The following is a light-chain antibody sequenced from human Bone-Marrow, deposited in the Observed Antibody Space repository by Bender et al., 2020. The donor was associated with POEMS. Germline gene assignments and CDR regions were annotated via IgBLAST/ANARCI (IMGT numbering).Light chain of an antibody. V-gene: IGLV2-14*03. J-gene: IGLJ1*01. CDR3: SSFSGTNPYV. Sequence: QSALTQPASVSGSPGQSITISCTGTSGDVGPYHYVSWFQQYPGKAPKLIIYDVSIRPSGVSNRFSGSKSGDTASLTVSGLQADDEADYYCSSFSGTNPYVFGTGTRVSVL. CDR2: DVS. CDR1: SGDVGPYHY.